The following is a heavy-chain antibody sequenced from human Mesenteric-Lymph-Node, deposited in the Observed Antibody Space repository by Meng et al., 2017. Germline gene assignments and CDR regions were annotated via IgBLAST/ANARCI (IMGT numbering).Heavy chain of an antibody. J-gene: IGHJ2*01. V-gene: IGHV4-30-4*01. CDR3: ARGYYDSSGYGYWYFDL. CDR1: GVSISSGDYY. D-gene: IGHD3-22*01. Sequence: QRSGPGLVNPSQPLSLTCTVSGVSISSGDYYWSWIRQPPGKGLEWIGYIYYSGSTYYNPSLKSRVTISVDTSKNQFSLKLSSVTAADTAVYYCARGYYDSSGYGYWYFDLWGRGTLVTVSS. CDR2: IYYSGST.